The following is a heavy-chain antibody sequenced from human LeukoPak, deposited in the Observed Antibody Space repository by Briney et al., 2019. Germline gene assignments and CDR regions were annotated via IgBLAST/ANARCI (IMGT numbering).Heavy chain of an antibody. Sequence: GGSLRLSCAAYGFTLSGYDMNWVRQAPGKGLEWVAFIRYDGSNKYYADSVKGRFTISRDNSKNTLYLQMNSLRAEDTAVYYCAKDSRFWSGYYTGGVNYWGQGTLVTVSS. CDR1: GFTLSGYD. D-gene: IGHD3-3*01. CDR2: IRYDGSNK. CDR3: AKDSRFWSGYYTGGVNY. J-gene: IGHJ4*02. V-gene: IGHV3-30*02.